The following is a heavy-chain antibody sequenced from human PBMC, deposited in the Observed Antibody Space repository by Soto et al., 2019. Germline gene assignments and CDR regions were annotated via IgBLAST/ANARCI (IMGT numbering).Heavy chain of an antibody. V-gene: IGHV4-34*01. J-gene: IGHJ6*03. CDR1: GESFSGYY. Sequence: QVQLQQRGAGLLKPSETLSLTCVVDGESFSGYYWTWIRQPPGKGLEWIGEINDSGSTNHKPSLKSRVTMSIDTSKNQFSLNLRSVTAADTGVHYCAKGGRFPEARYYFLDVWGNGTTVTVSS. CDR2: INDSGST. D-gene: IGHD3-3*01. CDR3: AKGGRFPEARYYFLDV.